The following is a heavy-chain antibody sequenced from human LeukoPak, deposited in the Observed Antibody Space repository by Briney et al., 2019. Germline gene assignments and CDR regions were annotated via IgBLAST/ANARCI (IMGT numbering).Heavy chain of an antibody. J-gene: IGHJ4*02. CDR1: GFTFSDYY. CDR2: ISSSSSYT. Sequence: GGSLRLSCAASGFTFSDYYMSWTRQAPGKGLEWVSYISSSSSYTNYADSVKGRFTISRDNAKNSLYLQMKSLRAEDTAVYYCARSRGVGPGAYFDYWGQGTLVTVSS. D-gene: IGHD1-26*01. V-gene: IGHV3-11*03. CDR3: ARSRGVGPGAYFDY.